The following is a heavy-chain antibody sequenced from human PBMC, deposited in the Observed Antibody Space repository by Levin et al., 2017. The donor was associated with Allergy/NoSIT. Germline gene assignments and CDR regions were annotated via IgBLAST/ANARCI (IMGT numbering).Heavy chain of an antibody. J-gene: IGHJ4*02. CDR1: GFTFSGHW. CDR2: VKGDGSEK. V-gene: IGHV3-7*01. Sequence: LSLTCAASGFTFSGHWMSWVRQAPGKGLEWVANVKGDGSEKYYVASVKGRFTISRDNAKNSLYLQMNTLRAEDTAVYYCAREGGGLDYWGQGTLVTVSS. D-gene: IGHD3-16*01. CDR3: AREGGGLDY.